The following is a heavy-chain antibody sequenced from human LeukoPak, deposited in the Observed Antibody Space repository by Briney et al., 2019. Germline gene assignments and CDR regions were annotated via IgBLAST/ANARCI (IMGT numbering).Heavy chain of an antibody. CDR2: IYYTGIT. Sequence: PSETLSLTCTVSGGSISSYYWSWIRQPPGKGLEWIGYIYYTGITNYSPSLKSRVTISVDTSKNQFALRLSSVTAADTAVYYCARQGGRLGVSYWGQGTLVTVSS. D-gene: IGHD2-8*01. CDR3: ARQGGRLGVSY. J-gene: IGHJ4*02. V-gene: IGHV4-59*08. CDR1: GGSISSYY.